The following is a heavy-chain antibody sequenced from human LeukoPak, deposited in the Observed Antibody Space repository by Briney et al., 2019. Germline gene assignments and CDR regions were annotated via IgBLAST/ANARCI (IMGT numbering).Heavy chain of an antibody. CDR3: ARVNSSSGFFDK. V-gene: IGHV3-21*06. Sequence: GGSLRLSCVASGFAFPTYAMLWVRQAPGKGLEGVSSIRVSDGARFYPDSVKGRFTISRDNAKNLLYLQMNSLRVDDTAVYYCARVNSSSGFFDKWGQGTLVTVSS. CDR1: GFAFPTYA. CDR2: IRVSDGAR. D-gene: IGHD6-6*01. J-gene: IGHJ4*02.